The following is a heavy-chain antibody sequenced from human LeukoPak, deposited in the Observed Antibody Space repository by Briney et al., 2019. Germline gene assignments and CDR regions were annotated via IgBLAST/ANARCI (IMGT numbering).Heavy chain of an antibody. J-gene: IGHJ5*02. CDR3: SRGSDESKTGDT. V-gene: IGHV4-34*01. CDR1: GGSFSNYY. CDR2: IHPYGFT. Sequence: PSETLSLTCALYGGSFSNYYWSWIRQPPGKGLEWIGEIHPYGFTNFNPSLKSRVSISVDTSKNQFPLKLTSVTAADTAVYYCSRGSDESKTGDTWGQGSLVTVSS. D-gene: IGHD3-9*01.